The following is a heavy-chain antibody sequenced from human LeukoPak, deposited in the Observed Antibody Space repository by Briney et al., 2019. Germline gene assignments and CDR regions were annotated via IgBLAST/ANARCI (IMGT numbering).Heavy chain of an antibody. CDR3: AKDRSSWYEWDY. CDR2: ISGSGGST. Sequence: GGSLRLSCTVSGFTFSSEAMGWVRQLPGGGLEWVSAISGSGGSTYYADSVKGRFTISRDNSKNTLYLQMNSLRAEDTAVYYCAKDRSSWYEWDYWGQGTLVTVSS. V-gene: IGHV3-23*01. D-gene: IGHD6-13*01. CDR1: GFTFSSEA. J-gene: IGHJ4*02.